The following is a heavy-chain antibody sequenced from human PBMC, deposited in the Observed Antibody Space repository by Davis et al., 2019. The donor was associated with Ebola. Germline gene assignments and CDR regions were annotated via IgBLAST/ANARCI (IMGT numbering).Heavy chain of an antibody. CDR2: ISYDGNKE. CDR3: ARGSPRDDLEWFYYYGMDV. Sequence: GESLKISCVASGFNFRTYSMHWVRQAPGKGLEWVASISYDGNKEYYADSGRGRFTISRDSSKNTVYLQMNSLRAEDTAVYYCARGSPRDDLEWFYYYGMDVWGQGTTVTVSS. V-gene: IGHV3-30-3*01. CDR1: GFNFRTYS. D-gene: IGHD3-3*01. J-gene: IGHJ6*02.